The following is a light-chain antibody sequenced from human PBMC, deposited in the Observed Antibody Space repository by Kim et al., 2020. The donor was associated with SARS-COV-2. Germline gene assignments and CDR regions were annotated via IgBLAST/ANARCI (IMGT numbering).Light chain of an antibody. V-gene: IGLV3-21*01. CDR1: NLRSKG. CDR2: FRT. CDR3: QEWESTGDHNA. J-gene: IGLJ1*01. Sequence: GQASTVTCEGDNLRSKGVHVYEMRTGQVPVLIISFRTDRPSGIPVRISASKSCNTATLTISEIEAGEESDYYSQEWESTGDHNAFGTGTKVTVL.